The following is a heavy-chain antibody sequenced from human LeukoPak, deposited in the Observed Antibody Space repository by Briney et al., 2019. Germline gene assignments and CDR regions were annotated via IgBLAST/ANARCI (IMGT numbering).Heavy chain of an antibody. CDR2: INPNSGGT. CDR3: ARGPYYYYYMDV. CDR1: GYTFTGYY. V-gene: IGHV1-2*02. Sequence: ASVKVSCKASGYTFTGYYMHWVRQVPGQGLEWMGWINPNSGGTNYAQKFQGRVTMTRDTSISTAYMELSRLRSDDTAVYYCARGPYYYYYMDVWGKGTTVTVSS. J-gene: IGHJ6*03.